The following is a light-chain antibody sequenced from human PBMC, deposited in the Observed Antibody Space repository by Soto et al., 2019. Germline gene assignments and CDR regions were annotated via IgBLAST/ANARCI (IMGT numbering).Light chain of an antibody. CDR3: SSYSSKSTPV. CDR1: SGDVGGYNF. J-gene: IGLJ3*02. Sequence: QSALTQPASVSGSPGQSITISCTGTSGDVGGYNFVSWYQQHPGEGPKLIIYEVTNRPSGVSDRFSGSKSGYTASLTISGRQADDEGDYYCSSYSSKSTPVFGGGTKVTVL. CDR2: EVT. V-gene: IGLV2-14*01.